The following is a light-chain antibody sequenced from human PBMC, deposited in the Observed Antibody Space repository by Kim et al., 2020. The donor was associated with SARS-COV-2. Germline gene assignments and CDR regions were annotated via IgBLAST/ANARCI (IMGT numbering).Light chain of an antibody. Sequence: SSELTQDPAVSVALGQTVRITCQGDSLRSYYASWYQQKPGQAPVLVIYGKNNRPSGIPDRFSGSSSGNTAFLTITGAQAEDEADYYCNSRDSSGNLVFGGGTQLTVL. J-gene: IGLJ2*01. CDR2: GKN. CDR3: NSRDSSGNLV. CDR1: SLRSYY. V-gene: IGLV3-19*01.